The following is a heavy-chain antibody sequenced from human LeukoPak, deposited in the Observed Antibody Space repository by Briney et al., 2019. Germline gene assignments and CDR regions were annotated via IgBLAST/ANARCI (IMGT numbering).Heavy chain of an antibody. CDR1: GFTFSSYW. D-gene: IGHD2-2*01. J-gene: IGHJ4*02. Sequence: GGSLRLSCAASGFTFSSYWMSWVRQTPGKGLEWVAVISYDGSNKYYADSVKGRFTISRDNSKNTLYLQMNSLRAEDTAVYYCARDESEGGYCSSTSCYLDYWGQGTLVTVSS. CDR3: ARDESEGGYCSSTSCYLDY. CDR2: ISYDGSNK. V-gene: IGHV3-30-3*01.